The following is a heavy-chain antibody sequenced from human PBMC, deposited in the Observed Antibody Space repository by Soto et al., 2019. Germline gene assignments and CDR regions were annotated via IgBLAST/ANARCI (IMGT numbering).Heavy chain of an antibody. CDR1: GYSFAGYW. CDR3: ARQIYDSDTGPNFQYYFNS. D-gene: IGHD3-22*01. J-gene: IGHJ4*02. Sequence: GESRKISCKGSGYSFAGYWITWVRQKPGKGLEWMGRIDPSDSQTYYSPSFRGHVTISATKSITTVFLQWSSLRASDTAMYYCARQIYDSDTGPNFQYYFNSWGQGTPVTVSS. V-gene: IGHV5-10-1*01. CDR2: IDPSDSQT.